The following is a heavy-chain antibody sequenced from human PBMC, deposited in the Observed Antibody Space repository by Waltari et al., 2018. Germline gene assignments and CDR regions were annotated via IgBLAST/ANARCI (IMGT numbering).Heavy chain of an antibody. V-gene: IGHV3-48*03. CDR3: ARYRDIRRDTVTTHYFDY. CDR2: ISSSASTI. J-gene: IGHJ4*02. D-gene: IGHD4-17*01. CDR1: GFTFSSYE. Sequence: EVQLVESGGGLVQPGGSLRLSCAASGFTFSSYEMNWVRQAPGKGLEWVSYISSSASTIYDADSGKGRFTISRDNAKNSLYLQMNSLRAEDTAVYYCARYRDIRRDTVTTHYFDYWGQGTLVTVSS.